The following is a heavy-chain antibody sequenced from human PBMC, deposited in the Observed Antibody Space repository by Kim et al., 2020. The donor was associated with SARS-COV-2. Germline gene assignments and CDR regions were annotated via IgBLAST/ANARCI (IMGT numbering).Heavy chain of an antibody. CDR2: ISAISYDST. CDR3: AKDKTRWAFDY. D-gene: IGHD3-16*01. V-gene: IGHV3-23*01. Sequence: GGSLRLSCAASGFILSSYAMSWVRQAPGKGLEWVSAISAISYDSTYYADSVKGRFTISRDNSKNTLYLQMNSLRAEDTAVYYCAKDKTRWAFDYWGQGTLVTVSS. J-gene: IGHJ4*02. CDR1: GFILSSYA.